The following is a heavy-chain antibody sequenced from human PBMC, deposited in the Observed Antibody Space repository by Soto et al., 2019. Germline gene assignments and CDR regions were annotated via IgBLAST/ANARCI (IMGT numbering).Heavy chain of an antibody. J-gene: IGHJ5*02. CDR3: ARSGYYDSRGYYNTRYWYDP. CDR2: INAGNGNT. Sequence: ASVKVSCKASGYTFTSYAMHWVRQAPGQRLEWMGWINAGNGNTKYSQKFQGRVTITRDTSASTAYMELSSLRSEDTAVYYCARSGYYDSRGYYNTRYWYDPWGQGTLVTVSS. CDR1: GYTFTSYA. D-gene: IGHD3-22*01. V-gene: IGHV1-3*01.